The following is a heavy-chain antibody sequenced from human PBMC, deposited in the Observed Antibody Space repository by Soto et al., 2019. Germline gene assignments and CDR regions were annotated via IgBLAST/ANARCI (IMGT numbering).Heavy chain of an antibody. CDR2: LSSTGSG. CDR1: GASVTSDVYY. D-gene: IGHD2-2*01. CDR3: ARATLVPAYWEWFAP. Sequence: QVQLQESGPQLVKPSQTLSPTCTVSGASVTSDVYYWSWIRQYPGLGLEWIGYLSSTGSGHNNPSLKRRVTIPLDTPKTDFPLMLTSVTAAAPAIYSCARATLVPAYWEWFAPWGPGTLVTVSS. V-gene: IGHV4-31*03. J-gene: IGHJ5*02.